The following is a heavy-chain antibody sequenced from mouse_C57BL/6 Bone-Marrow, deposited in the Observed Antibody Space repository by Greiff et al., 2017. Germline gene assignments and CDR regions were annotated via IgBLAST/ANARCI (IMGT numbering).Heavy chain of an antibody. V-gene: IGHV5-12*01. CDR3: ARLGVYGNYLYAMDY. Sequence: EVKLVESGGGLVQPGGSLKLSCAASGFTFSDYYMYWVRQTPEKRLEWVAYLSNGGGSPYYPDTVKGKFTISSDNAKNTLYLQMSRLKSEDTAMYYCARLGVYGNYLYAMDYWGQGTSVTVSS. CDR1: GFTFSDYY. D-gene: IGHD2-1*01. J-gene: IGHJ4*01. CDR2: LSNGGGSP.